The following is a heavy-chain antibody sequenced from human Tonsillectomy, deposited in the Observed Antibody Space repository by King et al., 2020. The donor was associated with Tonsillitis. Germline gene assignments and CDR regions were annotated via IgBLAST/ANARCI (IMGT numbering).Heavy chain of an antibody. V-gene: IGHV4-39*01. CDR3: ARPGILTGFY. D-gene: IGHD3-9*01. CDR2: IYYSGST. CDR1: GGPISSSSYY. Sequence: QLQESGPGLVKPSETLSLTCTVSGGPISSSSYYWGWIRQPPGKGLEWIGSIYYSGSTYYNPSLKSRVTISVDTSKNQFSLKLSSVTAADTAVYYCARPGILTGFYWGQGTLVTVSS. J-gene: IGHJ4*02.